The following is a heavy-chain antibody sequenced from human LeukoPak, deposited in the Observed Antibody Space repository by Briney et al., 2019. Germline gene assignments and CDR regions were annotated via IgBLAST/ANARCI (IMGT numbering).Heavy chain of an antibody. CDR2: IRYGGSNK. CDR3: AKDFQYCISTSCYAVFYYYCGMDV. D-gene: IGHD2-2*01. CDR1: GVTFSSYG. J-gene: IGHJ6*02. V-gene: IGHV3-30*02. Sequence: GGSLRLSCAASGVTFSSYGMHWVRQAPGKGLEWVAYIRYGGSNKYYADSVKGRFTISRDNSKNSLYLQMNSLRAEGTAVYYCAKDFQYCISTSCYAVFYYYCGMDVWGQGTTVTVSS.